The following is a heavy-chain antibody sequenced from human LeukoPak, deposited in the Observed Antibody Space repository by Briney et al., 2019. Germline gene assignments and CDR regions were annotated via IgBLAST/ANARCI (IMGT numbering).Heavy chain of an antibody. CDR1: GFTFRSYS. CDR3: ARDLRGDYVDYYYGMDV. Sequence: GGSLRLSCAASGFTFRSYSMNWVCQAPGKGLEWVSSISSSSSYIYYADSVKGRFTISRDNAKNSLYLQMNSLRAEDTAVYYCARDLRGDYVDYYYGMDVWGQGTTVTVSS. J-gene: IGHJ6*02. CDR2: ISSSSSYI. V-gene: IGHV3-21*01. D-gene: IGHD4-17*01.